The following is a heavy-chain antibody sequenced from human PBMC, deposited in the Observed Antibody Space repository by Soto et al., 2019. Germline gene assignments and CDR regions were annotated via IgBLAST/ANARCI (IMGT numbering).Heavy chain of an antibody. CDR2: IYYSGST. Sequence: SETLSLXCTVSGGSISSGGYYWSWIRQHPGKSLEWIGYIYYSGSTSYNPSLKSRVTISVDTSKNQFSLKLSSVTAADTAVYYCARLSVVVVVAATRRNIVAFDIWGKGIMVTVSS. J-gene: IGHJ3*02. V-gene: IGHV4-31*03. CDR3: ARLSVVVVVAATRRNIVAFDI. D-gene: IGHD2-15*01. CDR1: GGSISSGGYY.